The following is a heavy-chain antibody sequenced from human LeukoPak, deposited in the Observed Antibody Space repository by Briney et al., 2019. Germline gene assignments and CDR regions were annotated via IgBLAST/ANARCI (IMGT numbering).Heavy chain of an antibody. V-gene: IGHV1-2*04. CDR1: GYTFTEYY. J-gene: IGHJ1*01. Sequence: ASVKVSCKASGYTFTEYYLHWVRQAPGQGLEWMGLINPKSGDTKYAQEPRGWVTMTRDTSISTVYIEMSRSRSDDKAMYYCARGSPVAAAGTAYFHHWGQGTLVTVS. D-gene: IGHD6-13*01. CDR3: ARGSPVAAAGTAYFHH. CDR2: INPKSGDT.